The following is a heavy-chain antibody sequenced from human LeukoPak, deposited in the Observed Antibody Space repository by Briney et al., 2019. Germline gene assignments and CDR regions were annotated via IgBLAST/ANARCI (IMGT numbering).Heavy chain of an antibody. D-gene: IGHD2-15*01. Sequence: PGGSLRLSCAASGFTFNNYTMNWVRQAPGKGLEWVSSISRNGLYIKYVDSVKGRFTVSRDSAKNSLYLQMNSLRAQATAVYYRARDGLPATVANWFDPWGQGTLVTVSS. J-gene: IGHJ5*02. V-gene: IGHV3-21*01. CDR2: ISRNGLYI. CDR1: GFTFNNYT. CDR3: ARDGLPATVANWFDP.